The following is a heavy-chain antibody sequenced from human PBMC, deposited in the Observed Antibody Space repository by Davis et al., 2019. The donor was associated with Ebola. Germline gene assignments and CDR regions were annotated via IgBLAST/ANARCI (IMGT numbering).Heavy chain of an antibody. CDR3: ARVSLRWYYYYGMDV. D-gene: IGHD4-23*01. CDR1: GFTVSSNY. CDR2: IYSGGST. J-gene: IGHJ6*02. V-gene: IGHV3-66*02. Sequence: GESLKISCAASGFTVSSNYMSWVRQAPGKGLEWVSVIYSGGSTYYADSVKGRFTISRDNSKNTLYLQMNSLRAEDTAVYYCARVSLRWYYYYGMDVWGQGTTVTVSS.